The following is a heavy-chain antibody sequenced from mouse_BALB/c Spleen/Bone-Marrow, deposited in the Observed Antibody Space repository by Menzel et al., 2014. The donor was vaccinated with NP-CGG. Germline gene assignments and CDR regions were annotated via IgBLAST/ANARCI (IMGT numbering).Heavy chain of an antibody. J-gene: IGHJ4*01. CDR1: GYSITSDYA. D-gene: IGHD2-14*01. CDR3: ARGGYDDAVDY. V-gene: IGHV3-2*02. Sequence: EVKLMESGPGLVKPSQSLSLPCTVTGYSITSDYAWNWIRQFPGNKLEWMGYISYSGSTSYNPSLKSRISITRDTSKNQFFLQLNSVITEDTATYYCARGGYDDAVDYWGQGTSVTVSS. CDR2: ISYSGST.